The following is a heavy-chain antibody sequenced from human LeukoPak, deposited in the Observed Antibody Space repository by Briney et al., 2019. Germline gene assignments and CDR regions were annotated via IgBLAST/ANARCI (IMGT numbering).Heavy chain of an antibody. J-gene: IGHJ4*02. CDR3: AKNQYYDFWSGCYFDY. CDR1: GLTFDDYA. V-gene: IGHV3-9*01. Sequence: GRSLTLSCAASGLTFDDYAMHWVRQAPGKDLEWVSGISWNSGSIGYADSVKGRFTISRDNAKNSLYLQMNSLRAEDTALYYCAKNQYYDFWSGCYFDYWGQGTLVTVSS. D-gene: IGHD3-3*01. CDR2: ISWNSGSI.